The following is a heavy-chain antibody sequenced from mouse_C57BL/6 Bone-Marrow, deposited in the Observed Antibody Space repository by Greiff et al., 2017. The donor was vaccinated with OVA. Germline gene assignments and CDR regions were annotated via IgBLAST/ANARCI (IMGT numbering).Heavy chain of an antibody. CDR2: IHPNSGST. J-gene: IGHJ2*01. Sequence: QVQLQQPGAVLVKPGASVKLSCKASGYTFTSYWMHWVKQRPGQGLEWIGMIHPNSGSTNYNEKFKSKATLTVDKSSSTAYMQLSSLTSEDSAVYYCARRNYYYGSSPPYFAFWGQGTTLTVSS. CDR1: GYTFTSYW. V-gene: IGHV1-64*01. CDR3: ARRNYYYGSSPPYFAF. D-gene: IGHD1-1*01.